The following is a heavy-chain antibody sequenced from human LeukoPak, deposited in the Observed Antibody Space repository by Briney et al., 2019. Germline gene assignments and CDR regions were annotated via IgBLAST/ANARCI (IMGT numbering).Heavy chain of an antibody. CDR3: ARGGIYSNYPDY. D-gene: IGHD4-11*01. CDR2: IIPIFGTA. V-gene: IGHV1-69*01. CDR1: GGTFSSYA. J-gene: IGHJ4*02. Sequence: ASVKVSCKASGGTFSSYAISWVRQAPGQGSEWMGGIIPIFGTANYAQKFQGRVTITADESTSTAYMELSSLRSEDTAVYYCARGGIYSNYPDYWGQGTLVTVSS.